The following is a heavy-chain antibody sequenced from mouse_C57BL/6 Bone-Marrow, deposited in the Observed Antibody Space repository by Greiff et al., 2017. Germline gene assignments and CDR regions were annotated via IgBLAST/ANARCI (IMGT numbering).Heavy chain of an antibody. V-gene: IGHV1-69*01. Sequence: QVQLQQPGAELVMPGASVKLSCKASGYNFTSYWMHWVKQRPGQGLEWIGEIDPSDSYTNYNQKFKGKSTLTVDKSSSTAYMQLSSLTSEDSAVYYWARETRLLVGFAYWGQGTLVTGSA. CDR3: ARETRLLVGFAY. CDR2: IDPSDSYT. CDR1: GYNFTSYW. J-gene: IGHJ3*01. D-gene: IGHD2-3*01.